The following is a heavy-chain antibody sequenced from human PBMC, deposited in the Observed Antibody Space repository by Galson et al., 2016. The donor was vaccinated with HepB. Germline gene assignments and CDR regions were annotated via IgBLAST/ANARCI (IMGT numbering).Heavy chain of an antibody. Sequence: SLRLSCAASGFTFDDYAMHWVRQAPGKGLEWVSGISWNSGTIGYADSVKGRFTISRDNAKNSLYLQMNTLTPEDTALYYCAKGRDYYYFYGMDVWGKGTTVTVSS. CDR1: GFTFDDYA. CDR2: ISWNSGTI. V-gene: IGHV3-9*01. J-gene: IGHJ6*04. CDR3: AKGRDYYYFYGMDV.